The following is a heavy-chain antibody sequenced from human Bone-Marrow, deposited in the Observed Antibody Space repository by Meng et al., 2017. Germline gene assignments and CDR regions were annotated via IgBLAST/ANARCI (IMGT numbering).Heavy chain of an antibody. D-gene: IGHD5-18*01. CDR3: ARVRIQLWLKGRFDI. J-gene: IGHJ3*02. CDR1: GGSFSGYY. CDR2: INHSGST. V-gene: IGHV4-34*01. Sequence: SETLSLTCAVYGGSFSGYYWSWIRQPPGKGLEWIGEINHSGSTNYNPSLKSRVTISVDTSKNQFSLKLSSVTAADTAVYYRARVRIQLWLKGRFDIWGQGTMVTVSS.